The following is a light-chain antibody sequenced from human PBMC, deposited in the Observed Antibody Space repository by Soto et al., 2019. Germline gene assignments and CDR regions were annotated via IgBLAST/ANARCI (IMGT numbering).Light chain of an antibody. V-gene: IGLV2-14*01. CDR3: NSYTSSSTLVV. CDR1: SSDVGGYNY. CDR2: EVS. Sequence: QSALTQPASVSGSPGQSITISCTGTSSDVGGYNYVSWYQQHPGKAPKLMIYEVSNRPSGVSNRFSGSKSGNTASLTISGLQAEDEADYYCNSYTSSSTLVVFGGGTKVTVL. J-gene: IGLJ2*01.